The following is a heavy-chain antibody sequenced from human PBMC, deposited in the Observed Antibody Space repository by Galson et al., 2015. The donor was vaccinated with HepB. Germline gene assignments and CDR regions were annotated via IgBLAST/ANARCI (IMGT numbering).Heavy chain of an antibody. CDR1: GFIFSDYY. CDR2: ISNGGNTI. CDR3: ASLTRLSVGGPGGF. V-gene: IGHV3-11*01. J-gene: IGHJ1*01. Sequence: SLRLSCAASGFIFSDYYMSWIRQAPGKGLEWISYISNGGNTIYYADSVKGRFSISRDNANNSLFLQMDSLKAEDTAIYYCASLTRLSVGGPGGFWGQGSLVTVSS. D-gene: IGHD3-9*01.